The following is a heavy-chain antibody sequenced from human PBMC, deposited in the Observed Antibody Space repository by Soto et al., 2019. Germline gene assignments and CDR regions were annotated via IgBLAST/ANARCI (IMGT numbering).Heavy chain of an antibody. D-gene: IGHD3-9*01. CDR3: ARDSLGAHYDILTDSPCFPTDS. Sequence: SLKVSCEASGGTFSSYAISWVRQAPGQGLEWMGGIIPIFGTANYAQKFQGRVTINADKSTSTAYMELSSLRSEHTAVYYCARDSLGAHYDILTDSPCFPTDSGGQETLFTVSS. CDR1: GGTFSSYA. CDR2: IIPIFGTA. J-gene: IGHJ4*02. V-gene: IGHV1-69*06.